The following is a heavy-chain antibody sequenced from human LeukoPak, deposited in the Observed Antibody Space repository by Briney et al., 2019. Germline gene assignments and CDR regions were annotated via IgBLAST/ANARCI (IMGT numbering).Heavy chain of an antibody. D-gene: IGHD5-18*01. V-gene: IGHV4-4*02. J-gene: IGHJ4*02. Sequence: SETLSLTCTVSGDSISSSNWWSWVRQPPGKGLEWIGYIYYSGSTNYKSSLKSQVSISIDTSKNQFSLRLTSVTAADTAVYYCARDRMGTVMVPIDYWGQGTLVTVSS. CDR3: ARDRMGTVMVPIDY. CDR2: IYYSGST. CDR1: GDSISSSNW.